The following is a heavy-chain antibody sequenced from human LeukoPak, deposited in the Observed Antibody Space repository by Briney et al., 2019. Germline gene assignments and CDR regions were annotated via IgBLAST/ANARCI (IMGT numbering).Heavy chain of an antibody. V-gene: IGHV3-30-3*01. CDR2: ISYDGSNK. Sequence: PGRSLRLSCAASGFTFSSYAMHWVRQAPGKGLEWVAVISYDGSNKYYADSVKGRFTISRDNSKNTLYLQMNSLRAEDTAVYYCARGPYYYDRLYDAFDIWGQGTMVTVSS. D-gene: IGHD3-22*01. J-gene: IGHJ3*02. CDR1: GFTFSSYA. CDR3: ARGPYYYDRLYDAFDI.